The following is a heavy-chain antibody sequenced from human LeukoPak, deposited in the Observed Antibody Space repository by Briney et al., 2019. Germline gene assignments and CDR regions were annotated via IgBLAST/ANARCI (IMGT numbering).Heavy chain of an antibody. CDR3: ARGGYCSGGSCYGSYYYYYMDV. CDR1: GFTFSSYS. V-gene: IGHV3-21*01. J-gene: IGHJ6*03. Sequence: GGSLRLSCAASGFTFSSYSMNWVRQAPGKGLEWVSSISSSSSYIYYADSVKGRFTISRDNAKNSLYLQMNSLRAEDTAVYYCARGGYCSGGSCYGSYYYYYMDVWGKGTTVTVSS. CDR2: ISSSSSYI. D-gene: IGHD2-15*01.